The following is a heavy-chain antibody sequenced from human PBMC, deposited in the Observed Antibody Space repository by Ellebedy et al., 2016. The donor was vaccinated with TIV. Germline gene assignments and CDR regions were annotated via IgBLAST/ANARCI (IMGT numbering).Heavy chain of an antibody. CDR3: AKGTTYYYYNMDV. D-gene: IGHD3-16*01. CDR1: GFAFHDFS. V-gene: IGHV3-23*01. J-gene: IGHJ6*04. CDR2: ISGNGGST. Sequence: GESLKISXVASGFAFHDFSMSRVRQAPGKGLEWVASISGNGGSTYHADSVRGRFTISRDNYKNTLSLKMNSLRVDDTAVYSCAKGTTYYYYNMDVWGKGTTVTVSS.